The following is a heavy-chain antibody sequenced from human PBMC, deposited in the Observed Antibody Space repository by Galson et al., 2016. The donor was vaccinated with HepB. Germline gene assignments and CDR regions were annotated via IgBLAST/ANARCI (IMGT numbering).Heavy chain of an antibody. D-gene: IGHD3-10*01. CDR3: ARGSWAPFES. V-gene: IGHV3-74*01. CDR2: LSFDGSAR. Sequence: SLRLSCAASGFRFSSVWMHWVRQAPGKGLVWVSGLSFDGSARRYADSVKSRFTISRANAKSTLYLEMTSLSAEVTAVYYCARGSWAPFESWGAGTLVTVPS. CDR1: GFRFSSVW. J-gene: IGHJ5*01.